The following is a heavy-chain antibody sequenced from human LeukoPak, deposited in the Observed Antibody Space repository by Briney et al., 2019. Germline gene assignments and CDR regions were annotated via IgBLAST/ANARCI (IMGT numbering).Heavy chain of an antibody. D-gene: IGHD2-15*01. CDR1: GYTFTNYH. Sequence: ASVKVSCKASGYTFTNYHINWVRQAPGQGLEWMGWISASSGNRSYAQKLQGRVTMTTDTSTTTAYMELRNLRSDDTAVYYCARSSQEEAIVRPSDYWGQGTLVTVSS. V-gene: IGHV1-18*04. CDR2: ISASSGNR. J-gene: IGHJ4*02. CDR3: ARSSQEEAIVRPSDY.